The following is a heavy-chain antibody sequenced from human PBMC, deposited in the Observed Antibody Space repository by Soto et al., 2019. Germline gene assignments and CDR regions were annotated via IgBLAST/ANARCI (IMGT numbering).Heavy chain of an antibody. CDR2: INHSGST. CDR3: ARGPHIVATIQNWFDP. CDR1: GGSFSGYY. D-gene: IGHD5-12*01. J-gene: IGHJ5*02. Sequence: QVQLQQWGAGLLKPSETLSLTCAVYGGSFSGYYWSWIRQPPGKGLEWIGEINHSGSTNYNPSLKSRLTISVDTSKNQFSLKLSSVTAADTAVYYCARGPHIVATIQNWFDPWGQGTLVTVSS. V-gene: IGHV4-34*01.